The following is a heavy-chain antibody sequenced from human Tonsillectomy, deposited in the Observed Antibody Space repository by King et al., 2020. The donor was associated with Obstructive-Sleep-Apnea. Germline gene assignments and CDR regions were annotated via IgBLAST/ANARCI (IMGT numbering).Heavy chain of an antibody. D-gene: IGHD3-16*02. CDR1: GFNVYNAW. CDR2: SKRKNDGGKT. Sequence: VHLVESGGGLVKPGGSLRLSCAAAGFNVYNAWMSWVRQAPGKGLEWVGRSKRKNDGGKTDYAAPVKGRFTISRDESKNALYLQMNRLKTEDTAVYYCTNTRYRSPLGYWGQGTLVTVSA. V-gene: IGHV3-15*01. CDR3: TNTRYRSPLGY. J-gene: IGHJ4*02.